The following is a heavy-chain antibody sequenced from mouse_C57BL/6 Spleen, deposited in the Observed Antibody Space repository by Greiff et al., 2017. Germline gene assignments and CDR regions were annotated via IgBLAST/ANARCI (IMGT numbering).Heavy chain of an antibody. Sequence: VQLQQPGAELVRPGSSVKLSCKASGYTFTSYWMDWVKQRPGQGLEWIGNIYPSDSETNYNQKFKDKAKVTVDKTSSTAYMQLSSLTSEHSAVYSCARSKGDYDENAMDYWGQGTSVTVSS. J-gene: IGHJ4*01. CDR2: IYPSDSET. V-gene: IGHV1-61*01. CDR3: ARSKGDYDENAMDY. CDR1: GYTFTSYW. D-gene: IGHD2-4*01.